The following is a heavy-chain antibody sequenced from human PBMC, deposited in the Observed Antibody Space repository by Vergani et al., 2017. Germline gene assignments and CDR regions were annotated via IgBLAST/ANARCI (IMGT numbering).Heavy chain of an antibody. J-gene: IGHJ4*02. CDR1: GFTFSSYG. D-gene: IGHD1-7*01. CDR3: ARDRELLGTFDY. CDR2: IWYDGSNK. Sequence: QVQLVESGGGVVQPGRSLRLSCAASGFTFSSYGMHRVRQAPGKGLEWVAVIWYDGSNKYYADSVKGRFTISRDNSKNTLYLQMNSLRAEDTAVYYCARDRELLGTFDYWGQGTLVTVSS. V-gene: IGHV3-33*01.